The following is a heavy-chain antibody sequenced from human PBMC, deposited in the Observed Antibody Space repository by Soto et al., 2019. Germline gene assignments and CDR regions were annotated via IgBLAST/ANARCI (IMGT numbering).Heavy chain of an antibody. CDR1: GFTFGDYA. Sequence: GGSLRLSCTASGFTFGDYAMSWFRQAPGKGLEWVGFIRSKAYGGTTEYAASVKGRFTISRDDSKSIAYLQMNSLKTEDTAVYYCTRDKYGDYGDYYMDVWGKGTTVTVSS. CDR3: TRDKYGDYGDYYMDV. J-gene: IGHJ6*03. V-gene: IGHV3-49*03. CDR2: IRSKAYGGTT. D-gene: IGHD4-17*01.